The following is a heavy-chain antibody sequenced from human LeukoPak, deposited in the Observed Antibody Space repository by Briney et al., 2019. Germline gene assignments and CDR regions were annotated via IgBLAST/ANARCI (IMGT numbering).Heavy chain of an antibody. D-gene: IGHD2-15*01. CDR3: ARGYCSGASCLVGYYYMDV. CDR1: GGTFSSYA. Sequence: SVKVSCKASGGTFSSYAISWVRQAPGQGLEWMGGIIPIFGTANYAQKFQGRVTMTRGTSTSTVYMELSSLRSEDTAVYYCARGYCSGASCLVGYYYMDVWGKGTTVTVSS. CDR2: IIPIFGTA. V-gene: IGHV1-69*05. J-gene: IGHJ6*03.